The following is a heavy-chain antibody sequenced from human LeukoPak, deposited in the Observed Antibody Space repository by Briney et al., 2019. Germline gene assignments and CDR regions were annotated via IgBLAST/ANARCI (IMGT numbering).Heavy chain of an antibody. CDR3: ARGMYSSSWYPPYCYYYYMDV. J-gene: IGHJ6*03. D-gene: IGHD6-13*01. CDR2: ISSSGSTI. Sequence: GGSLRLSCAASGFTFSDYYMSWIRQAPGKGLEWVSYISSSGSTIYYADSVKGRFTISRDNAKNSLYLQMNSLRAEDTAVYYCARGMYSSSWYPPYCYYYYMDVWGKGTTVTVSS. V-gene: IGHV3-11*04. CDR1: GFTFSDYY.